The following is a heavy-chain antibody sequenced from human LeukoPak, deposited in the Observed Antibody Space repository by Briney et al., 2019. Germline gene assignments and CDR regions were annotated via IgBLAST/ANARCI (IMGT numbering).Heavy chain of an antibody. J-gene: IGHJ4*02. CDR3: ARDLYGSGSYDY. Sequence: GGSLRLSCAASGFTFSNFWMSWVRQAPGKGLEWVANIKQDGSEKNYVDSVKGRFTISRDNAKNSLYLQMNSLRAEDTAVYYCARDLYGSGSYDYWGQGTLVTVSS. CDR2: IKQDGSEK. CDR1: GFTFSNFW. V-gene: IGHV3-7*04. D-gene: IGHD3-10*01.